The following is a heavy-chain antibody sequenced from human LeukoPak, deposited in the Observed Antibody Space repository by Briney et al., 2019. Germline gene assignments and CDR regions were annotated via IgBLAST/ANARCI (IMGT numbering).Heavy chain of an antibody. CDR3: ARATLGYYDSWFDP. CDR2: IYTSGST. J-gene: IGHJ5*02. V-gene: IGHV4-61*02. D-gene: IGHD3-22*01. CDR1: GGSISSGSYY. Sequence: SETLSLTCTVSGGSISSGSYYWSWIRQPAGKGLEWIGRIYTSGSTNYNPSLKSRVTISVDTSKNQFSLKLSSVTAADTAVYYCARATLGYYDSWFDPWGQGTLVTVSS.